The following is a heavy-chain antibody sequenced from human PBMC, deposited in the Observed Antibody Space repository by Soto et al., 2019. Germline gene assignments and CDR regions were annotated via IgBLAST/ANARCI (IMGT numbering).Heavy chain of an antibody. J-gene: IGHJ4*02. CDR3: ATDNGGY. Sequence: QEQLVESGGCVVQPGRSLRLSCAASGFSFSTDAMHRVRQAPGKGLEWVAVISSDGRKEFYVDSVKGRFTISRDNSKNTLYLQMNSPRADDTAMYYCATDNGGYWGQGTLVTVSS. D-gene: IGHD2-8*01. CDR1: GFSFSTDA. CDR2: ISSDGRKE. V-gene: IGHV3-30-3*02.